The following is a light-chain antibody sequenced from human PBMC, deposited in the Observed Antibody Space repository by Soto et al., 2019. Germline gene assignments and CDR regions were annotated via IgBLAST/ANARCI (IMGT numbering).Light chain of an antibody. Sequence: DIEIAQSPSSLSASVGDRVTITCRTSQPISDYLNWYQQKPGKAPTLLIYTTSNLQSGVPSRLSGSGSATEFTLTIRSLQPDDFATYYCQQYESYWTFGQGTKVDIK. CDR3: QQYESYWT. J-gene: IGKJ1*01. CDR2: TTS. CDR1: QPISDY. V-gene: IGKV1-16*01.